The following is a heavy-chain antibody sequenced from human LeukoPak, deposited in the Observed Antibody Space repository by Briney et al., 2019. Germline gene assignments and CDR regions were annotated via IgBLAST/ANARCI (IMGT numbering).Heavy chain of an antibody. D-gene: IGHD6-6*01. CDR2: INPNSGVT. Sequence: GASVKVSCKASGYTFTGYYMHWVRQAPGQGLEWMGWINPNSGVTNYAQKFQGRVTMTRDTSISTAYMELSRLKSDDTAVYYCARAFRQLVRPRNYYYYYMDVWGKGTTVTVSS. J-gene: IGHJ6*03. CDR3: ARAFRQLVRPRNYYYYYMDV. V-gene: IGHV1-2*02. CDR1: GYTFTGYY.